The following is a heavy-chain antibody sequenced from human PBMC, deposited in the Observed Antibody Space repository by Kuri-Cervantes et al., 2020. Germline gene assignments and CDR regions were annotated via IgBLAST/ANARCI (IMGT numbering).Heavy chain of an antibody. J-gene: IGHJ6*02. V-gene: IGHV3-9*01. D-gene: IGHD6-6*01. CDR2: ISWNSGSI. CDR1: GFTFDDYA. CDR3: ARAGSSADWDV. Sequence: SLKISCAASGFTFDDYAMHWVRQAPGKGLEWVSGISWNSGSIGYADSVKGRFTISRDNAKNSLYLQMNSLRAEDTAVYYCARAGSSADWDVWGQGTTVTVSS.